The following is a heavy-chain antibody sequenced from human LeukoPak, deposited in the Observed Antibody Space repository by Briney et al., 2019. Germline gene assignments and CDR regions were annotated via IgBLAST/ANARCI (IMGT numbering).Heavy chain of an antibody. J-gene: IGHJ6*02. V-gene: IGHV4-34*01. CDR2: INHSGST. D-gene: IGHD3-3*01. CDR3: ARGLKRIFGTHYYYGMDV. Sequence: PSETLSLTCAVYGGSFSGYYWSWIRQPPGKGLEWIGEINHSGSTNYNPSLKSRVTISVDTSKNQFSLKRSSVTAADTAVYYCARGLKRIFGTHYYYGMDVWGQGTTVTVSS. CDR1: GGSFSGYY.